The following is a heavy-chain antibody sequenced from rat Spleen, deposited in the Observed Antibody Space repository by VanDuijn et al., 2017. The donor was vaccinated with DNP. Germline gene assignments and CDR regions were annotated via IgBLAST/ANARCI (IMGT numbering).Heavy chain of an antibody. CDR2: ITSSGGSI. Sequence: EVQLVESGGDLVQPGRSLKLSCVASGFTFSNYWMTWIRQVPGRGLEWVASITSSGGSIYYPDSVKGRFTISRDDAKNTLYLQMNSLRSEDTATYYCAARYSSSWFAYWGHGVMVTVSS. CDR3: AARYSSSWFAY. J-gene: IGHJ2*01. D-gene: IGHD1-2*01. V-gene: IGHV5-31*01. CDR1: GFTFSNYW.